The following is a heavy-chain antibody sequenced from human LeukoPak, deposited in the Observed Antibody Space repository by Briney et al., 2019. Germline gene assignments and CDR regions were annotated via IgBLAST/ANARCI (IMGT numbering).Heavy chain of an antibody. CDR1: GFTFNSYT. V-gene: IGHV3-21*01. D-gene: IGHD6-19*01. CDR2: ISSSSSYI. CDR3: AREHSSGRVGFNC. J-gene: IGHJ4*02. Sequence: GGSLRLSCAASGFTFNSYTMNWVRQAPGKGLEWVSSISSSSSYIYYADSVKGRFTISRDSAKNSLYLQMDSLRAEDTAVYYCAREHSSGRVGFNCWGQGTLVTVSS.